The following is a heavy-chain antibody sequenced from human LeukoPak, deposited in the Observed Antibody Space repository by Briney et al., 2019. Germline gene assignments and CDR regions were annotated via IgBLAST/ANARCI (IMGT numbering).Heavy chain of an antibody. CDR3: AREATSLFDS. J-gene: IGHJ4*02. Sequence: SQTLSLTCAISGDSVSSNSAAWNWIRQSPSGGLEWLGRTYYRSKWYNDYAVSVKSRITFNPDRSENQVSLQMNSVTPEDTAVYYCAREATSLFDSWGQGTLVTVSS. V-gene: IGHV6-1*01. CDR1: GDSVSSNSAA. CDR2: TYYRSKWYN. D-gene: IGHD1-26*01.